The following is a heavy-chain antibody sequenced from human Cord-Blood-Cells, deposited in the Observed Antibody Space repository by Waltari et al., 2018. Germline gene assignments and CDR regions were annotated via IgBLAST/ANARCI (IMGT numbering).Heavy chain of an antibody. J-gene: IGHJ6*02. Sequence: QVQLVQSGAEVKKPGSSVKVSCKASGGTFSSYAISWVRQAPGQGLEWMGGSMPIFGTANYAQKFQGRVTITADESTSTAYMGLSSLRSEDTAVYYCARVNSSSSGFYYYGMDVWGQGTTVTVSS. CDR2: SMPIFGTA. D-gene: IGHD6-6*01. CDR1: GGTFSSYA. CDR3: ARVNSSSSGFYYYGMDV. V-gene: IGHV1-69*01.